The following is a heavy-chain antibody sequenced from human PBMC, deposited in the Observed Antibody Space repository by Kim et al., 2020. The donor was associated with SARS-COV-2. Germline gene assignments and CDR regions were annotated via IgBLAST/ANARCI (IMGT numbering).Heavy chain of an antibody. CDR1: GFTFSSYA. V-gene: IGHV3-23*01. D-gene: IGHD3-10*01. Sequence: GGSLRLSCAASGFTFSSYAMSWVRQAPGKGLEWVSAISGSGGSTYYADSVKGRFTISRDNSKNPLYLQMNSLRAEDTAVYYCAKGYYYGSGSYDSIHYFDYWGQGTLVTVSS. CDR2: ISGSGGST. J-gene: IGHJ4*02. CDR3: AKGYYYGSGSYDSIHYFDY.